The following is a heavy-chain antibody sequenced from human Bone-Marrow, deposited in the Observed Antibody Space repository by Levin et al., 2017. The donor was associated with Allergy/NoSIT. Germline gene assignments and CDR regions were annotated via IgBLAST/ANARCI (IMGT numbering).Heavy chain of an antibody. V-gene: IGHV3-48*03. Sequence: GESLKISCAASGFTFSQYEMHWVRQAPGKGLEWVSYINTLGKITFYTDSVKGRFIISRDNAENSLYLQMNSLRDEDTALYYCAKVIVRPTTDAGPYDYWGQGTLVTVSS. CDR3: AKVIVRPTTDAGPYDY. D-gene: IGHD1-26*01. CDR2: INTLGKIT. CDR1: GFTFSQYE. J-gene: IGHJ4*02.